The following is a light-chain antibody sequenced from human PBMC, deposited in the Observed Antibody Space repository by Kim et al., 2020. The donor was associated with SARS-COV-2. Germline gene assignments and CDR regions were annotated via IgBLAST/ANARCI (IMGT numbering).Light chain of an antibody. CDR2: DVS. CDR1: SSYIGVYNY. V-gene: IGLV2-14*03. J-gene: IGLJ1*01. Sequence: QSALTQPASVSGSPGQSITISCTGSSSYIGVYNYVSWYQQHPGKAPKLIIFDVSRRPSGVSNHFSWSKSCNTASLTISGLQAEDEADYFCTSFTTSNTYVFGTGTKVTVL. CDR3: TSFTTSNTYV.